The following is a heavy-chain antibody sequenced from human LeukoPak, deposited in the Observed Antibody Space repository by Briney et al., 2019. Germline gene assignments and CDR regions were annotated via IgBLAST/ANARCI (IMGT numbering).Heavy chain of an antibody. V-gene: IGHV3-74*01. Sequence: GGSLRLSCAASGFTFSSYWMHWVRQAPGKGLVWVSRINSDGSSTSYADSVKGRFTISRDNSKNTLYLQMNSLRAEDTAVYYCARDEEVRGVDYWGQGTLVTVSS. CDR1: GFTFSSYW. D-gene: IGHD3-10*01. CDR2: INSDGSST. J-gene: IGHJ4*02. CDR3: ARDEEVRGVDY.